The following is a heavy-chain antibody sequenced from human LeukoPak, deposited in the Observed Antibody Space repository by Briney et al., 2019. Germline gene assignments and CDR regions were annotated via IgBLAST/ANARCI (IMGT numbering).Heavy chain of an antibody. CDR2: ISHNGVTT. CDR1: GFTFSSYA. J-gene: IGHJ3*02. V-gene: IGHV3-64*04. D-gene: IGHD1-1*01. Sequence: PGGSLRLSCSASGFTFSSYAMQWVRQAPGKGLEYVSAISHNGVTTYYADSVKGRFTISRDNSKNTLYLQMNSLRAEDTAVYYCAKDRPGTALWAFDIWGLGTMVIVSS. CDR3: AKDRPGTALWAFDI.